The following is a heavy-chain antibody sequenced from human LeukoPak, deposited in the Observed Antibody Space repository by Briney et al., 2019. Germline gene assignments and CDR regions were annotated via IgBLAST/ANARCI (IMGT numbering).Heavy chain of an antibody. CDR3: ARGDIVVVPAAIAFDY. Sequence: PGGSLRLSCAASGFTFSSYAMSWIRQAPGKGLEWVSYISSSGSTIYYADSVKGRFTISRDNAKNSLYLQMNSLRAEDTAVYYCARGDIVVVPAAIAFDYWGQGTLVTVSS. D-gene: IGHD2-2*01. V-gene: IGHV3-11*04. J-gene: IGHJ4*02. CDR1: GFTFSSYA. CDR2: ISSSGSTI.